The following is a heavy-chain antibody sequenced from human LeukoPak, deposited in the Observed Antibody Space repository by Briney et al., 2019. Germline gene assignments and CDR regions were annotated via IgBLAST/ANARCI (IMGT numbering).Heavy chain of an antibody. D-gene: IGHD4-17*01. J-gene: IGHJ6*03. CDR1: GFTFGDYA. Sequence: GGSLRLSCTASGFTFGDYAMSWFRQAPGKGLEWVGFIRSKRYGGATEYAASVKGRFTISRDDSKSIAYLQMNSLKTEDTAMYYCSRDQLGGDPDDYYYCYMDVWGKGTTVTVSS. CDR2: IRSKRYGGAT. CDR3: SRDQLGGDPDDYYYCYMDV. V-gene: IGHV3-49*03.